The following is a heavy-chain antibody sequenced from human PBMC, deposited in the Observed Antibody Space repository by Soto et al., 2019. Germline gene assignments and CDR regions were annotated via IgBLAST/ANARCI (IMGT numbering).Heavy chain of an antibody. CDR3: ARARIAVAGTESSQYYFDY. D-gene: IGHD6-19*01. CDR2: IIPILGIA. V-gene: IGHV1-69*02. CDR1: GGTFSSYT. Sequence: QVQLVQSGAEVKKPGSSVKVSCKASGGTFSSYTISWVRQAPGQGLEWMGRIIPILGIANYAQKFQGRVTITADKSTSTAYMELSSLRSEDTAVYYCARARIAVAGTESSQYYFDYWGQGTLVTVSS. J-gene: IGHJ4*02.